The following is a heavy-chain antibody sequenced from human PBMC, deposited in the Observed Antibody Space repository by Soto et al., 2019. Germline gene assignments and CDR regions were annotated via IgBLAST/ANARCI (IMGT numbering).Heavy chain of an antibody. CDR3: AKGGGRFLDQFYPSYYYGMDV. V-gene: IGHV4-39*02. CDR2: IYYSGST. Sequence: SETLSLTCTVSGDSISNNNFYWGWIRQPPGKGLEWIGTIYYSGSTYYNPSLKSRVTISVDTSNNQLSLKLSSVTAADTAVYYCAKGGGRFLDQFYPSYYYGMDVWGQGTTVTVSS. J-gene: IGHJ6*02. D-gene: IGHD3-3*01. CDR1: GDSISNNNFY.